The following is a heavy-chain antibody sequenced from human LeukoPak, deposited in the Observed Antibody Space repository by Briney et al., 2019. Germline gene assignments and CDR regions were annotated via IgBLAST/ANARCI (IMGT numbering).Heavy chain of an antibody. J-gene: IGHJ6*03. CDR2: IYYSGST. Sequence: SETLSLTSTVSGGSISSYYWSWIRQPPGKGLEWIGYIYYSGSTNYNPSLKSRVTISVDTSKNQFSLKLSSVTAADTAVYYCARSITIFGVAVGGYYYMDVWGKGTTLTVSS. CDR3: ARSITIFGVAVGGYYYMDV. CDR1: GGSISSYY. V-gene: IGHV4-59*12. D-gene: IGHD3-3*01.